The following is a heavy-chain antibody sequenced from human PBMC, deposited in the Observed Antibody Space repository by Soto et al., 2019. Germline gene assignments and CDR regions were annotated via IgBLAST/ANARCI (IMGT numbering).Heavy chain of an antibody. J-gene: IGHJ4*02. Sequence: QVQLVESGGGLVKPGGSLRLSCAASGFTFSDYYMSWIRQAQGKGLEWVSDISSSGSTIYYADSMKGRFTISRDNAKNSLYLQMNNLRAEDTAVYYCARGPYNYVWGSDPPHFDYWGQGTLVTVSS. CDR1: GFTFSDYY. D-gene: IGHD3-16*02. CDR3: ARGPYNYVWGSDPPHFDY. CDR2: ISSSGSTI. V-gene: IGHV3-11*01.